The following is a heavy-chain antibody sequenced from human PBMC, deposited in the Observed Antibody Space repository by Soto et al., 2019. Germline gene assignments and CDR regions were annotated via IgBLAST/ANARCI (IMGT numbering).Heavy chain of an antibody. V-gene: IGHV4-34*01. CDR1: GGSFTEYD. CDR3: SSNTGFKSDF. D-gene: IGHD6-25*01. Sequence: QVQLQQWGAGLLKPSETLSLTCGVCGGSFTEYDWNWVRESPGEGPEWIGEIHHSGNTNHNPSLKGRVTLVVNTSKGQFSLKLSSGTAADTALNYCSSNTGFKSDFWGPGILVTGSS. CDR2: IHHSGNT. J-gene: IGHJ4*02.